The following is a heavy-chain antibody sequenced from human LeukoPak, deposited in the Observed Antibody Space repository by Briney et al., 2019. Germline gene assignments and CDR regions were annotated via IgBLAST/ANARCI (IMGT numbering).Heavy chain of an antibody. J-gene: IGHJ3*02. CDR3: ARHVDTYYYDSYGAFEI. V-gene: IGHV5-51*01. Sequence: GQSLKISCQTSGYDFITYWIGWVRQMPGKGLEWMGIIFPGDFDTKYSPSFQGQVTISADKSTGIAYLQWSSLKASDTAMYYCARHVDTYYYDSYGAFEIWGQGTVVTVSA. CDR1: GYDFITYW. CDR2: IFPGDFDT. D-gene: IGHD3-22*01.